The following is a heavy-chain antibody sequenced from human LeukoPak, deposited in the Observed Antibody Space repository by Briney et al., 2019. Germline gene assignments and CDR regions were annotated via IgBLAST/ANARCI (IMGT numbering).Heavy chain of an antibody. D-gene: IGHD4-11*01. V-gene: IGHV3-7*01. CDR1: GFTFSSFW. CDR2: INQDGSEK. CDR3: AKDRGRYYSNYLTDLYYFDY. Sequence: GGSLRLSCEVSGFTFSSFWMNWVRQAPGKGLEWVANINQDGSEKYYVDSVKGRFTISRDNARNSLYLEMNSLRAEDTAVYYCAKDRGRYYSNYLTDLYYFDYWGQGTLVTVSS. J-gene: IGHJ4*02.